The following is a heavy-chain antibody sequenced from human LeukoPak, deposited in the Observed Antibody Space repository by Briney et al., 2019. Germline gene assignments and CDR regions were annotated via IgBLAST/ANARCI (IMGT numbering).Heavy chain of an antibody. V-gene: IGHV3-30-3*01. Sequence: PGGSLRLSCAASGFTFSSYAMHWVRQAPGKGLEWVAVISYDGSNKYYADSVKGRFTISRDNSKNTLYLQMNSLRAEDTAVYYRAREIVLIGYYGMDVWGQGTTVTVSS. J-gene: IGHJ6*02. CDR2: ISYDGSNK. CDR3: AREIVLIGYYGMDV. CDR1: GFTFSSYA. D-gene: IGHD2-8*01.